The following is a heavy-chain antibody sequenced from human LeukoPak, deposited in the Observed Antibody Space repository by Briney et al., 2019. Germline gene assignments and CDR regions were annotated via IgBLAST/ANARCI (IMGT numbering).Heavy chain of an antibody. CDR1: GVTFSSYE. CDR3: AKDYGSGEVLDY. CDR2: ISSSGSTI. Sequence: GGSLRLSCAASGVTFSSYEMNWVRQAPGKGLEWVSYISSSGSTIYYADSVKGRFTISRDNAKNSLYLQMNSLRTEDTALYYCAKDYGSGEVLDYWGQGTLVTVSS. V-gene: IGHV3-48*03. J-gene: IGHJ4*02. D-gene: IGHD3-10*01.